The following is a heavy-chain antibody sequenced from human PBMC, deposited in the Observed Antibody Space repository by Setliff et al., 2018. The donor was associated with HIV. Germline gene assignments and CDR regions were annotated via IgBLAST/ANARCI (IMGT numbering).Heavy chain of an antibody. CDR2: INHSGST. Sequence: SETLSLTCAVYGGSLSGYHWSWIRQSPEKGLEWIGEINHSGSTNYNPSLKSRVTMSVDTSKNQFSLKLSSVTAADTAVYYCARLWGSAQAFDIWGQGTMVTVSS. D-gene: IGHD7-27*01. J-gene: IGHJ3*02. V-gene: IGHV4-34*01. CDR3: ARLWGSAQAFDI. CDR1: GGSLSGYH.